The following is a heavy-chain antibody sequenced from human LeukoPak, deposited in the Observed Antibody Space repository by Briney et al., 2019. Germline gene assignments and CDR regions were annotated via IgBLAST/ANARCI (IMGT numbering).Heavy chain of an antibody. CDR1: GFTFSSYA. J-gene: IGHJ3*02. D-gene: IGHD1-26*01. V-gene: IGHV3-30*04. CDR2: ISYDGSNK. CDR3: AKDTGATLPNFGAFDI. Sequence: PGGSLRLSCAASGFTFSSYAMHWVRQAPGKGLEWVAVISYDGSNKYYADSVKGRFTISRDNSKNTLYLQMNSLRAEDTALYYCAKDTGATLPNFGAFDIWGQGTMVTVSS.